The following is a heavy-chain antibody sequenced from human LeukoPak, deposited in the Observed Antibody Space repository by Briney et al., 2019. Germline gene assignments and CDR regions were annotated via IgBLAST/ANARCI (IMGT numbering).Heavy chain of an antibody. CDR1: GYSISSGYY. D-gene: IGHD6-13*01. CDR3: ARDRVAAAGTTRAHWFDP. Sequence: KSSETLSLTCTVSGYSISSGYYWGWIRQPPGKGLEWIGSIYHSGSTYYNPSLKSRVTISVDTSKNQFSLKLSSVTAADTAVYYCARDRVAAAGTTRAHWFDPWGQGTLVTVSS. CDR2: IYHSGST. V-gene: IGHV4-38-2*02. J-gene: IGHJ5*02.